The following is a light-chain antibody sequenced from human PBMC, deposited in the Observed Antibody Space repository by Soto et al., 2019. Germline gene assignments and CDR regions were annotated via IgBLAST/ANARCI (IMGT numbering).Light chain of an antibody. CDR2: GIS. CDR3: QQYNNWPQT. V-gene: IGKV3D-15*01. Sequence: ELVLTQSPATLSVSPGEGATLSCRASQRVGSNFLAWYQQKPGQPPRLLIYGISTRAAGIPDRFSGSGSGTEFTLTISSLQPEDFAVYYCQQYNNWPQTFGQGTKVEIK. CDR1: QRVGSNF. J-gene: IGKJ1*01.